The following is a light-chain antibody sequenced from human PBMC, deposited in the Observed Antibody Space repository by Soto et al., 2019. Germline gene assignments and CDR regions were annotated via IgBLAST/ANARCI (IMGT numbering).Light chain of an antibody. V-gene: IGKV3-20*01. Sequence: EIVLTQSPGTLSLSPGERATLSCRASQSVSSSYLAWYQQKPGQAPRLLIYGASSRATGSPDRFSGSGSGTDFTLTISRLEPEDFAVYYCQQYGSSPRGYTFGQGTKLEIK. CDR1: QSVSSSY. CDR3: QQYGSSPRGYT. CDR2: GAS. J-gene: IGKJ2*01.